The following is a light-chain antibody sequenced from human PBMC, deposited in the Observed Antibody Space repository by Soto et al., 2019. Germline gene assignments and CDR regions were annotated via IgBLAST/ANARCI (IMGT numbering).Light chain of an antibody. Sequence: DIQMTQSPSSLSASLGDRVTITCRASQTISNYLNWYQQKPGKAPKLLIYASSTLQSGVPSRFSGSGSGTDFTLTISSLQPEDLGTYYCQQSYSTILTFGGGTKVEIK. V-gene: IGKV1-39*01. CDR3: QQSYSTILT. CDR1: QTISNY. J-gene: IGKJ4*01. CDR2: ASS.